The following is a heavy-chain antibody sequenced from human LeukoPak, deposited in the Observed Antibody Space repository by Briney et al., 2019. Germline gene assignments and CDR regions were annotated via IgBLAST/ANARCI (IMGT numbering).Heavy chain of an antibody. J-gene: IGHJ6*02. CDR2: INHSGST. D-gene: IGHD1-26*01. CDR1: GGSFSGYY. CDR3: AGEPSDYYYYGMDV. V-gene: IGHV4-34*01. Sequence: SETLSLTCAVYGGSFSGYYWSWIRQPPGKGLEWIGEINHSGSTNYNPSLKSRVTISVDTSKNQLSLKLSSVTAADTAVYYCAGEPSDYYYYGMDVWGQGTTVTVSS.